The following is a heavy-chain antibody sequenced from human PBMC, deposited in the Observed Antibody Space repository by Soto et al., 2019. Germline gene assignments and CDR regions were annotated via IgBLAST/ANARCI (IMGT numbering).Heavy chain of an antibody. CDR3: ARDVGNYDILTGYYTDGYYFDY. D-gene: IGHD3-9*01. J-gene: IGHJ4*02. V-gene: IGHV3-21*01. CDR1: GFTFSSYS. Sequence: ESGGGLVKPGGSLRLSCAASGFTFSSYSMNWVRQAPGKGLEWVSSISSSSSYIYYADSVKGRFTISRDNAKNSLYLQMNSLRAEDAAVYYCARDVGNYDILTGYYTDGYYFDYWGQGTLVTVSS. CDR2: ISSSSSYI.